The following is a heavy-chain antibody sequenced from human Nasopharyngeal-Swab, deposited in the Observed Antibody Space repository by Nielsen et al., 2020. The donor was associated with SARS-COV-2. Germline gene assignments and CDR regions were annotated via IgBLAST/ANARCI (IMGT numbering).Heavy chain of an antibody. V-gene: IGHV1-2*02. CDR2: LNPNSGGT. CDR3: AREIYYGSGSYYVDDAFDI. Sequence: WVRQAPGQGPEWVGSLNPNSGGTNYARKFQGRVTLTLDTSINTAYMDLTSLRSDDTAVYYCAREIYYGSGSYYVDDAFDIWGQGTMVTVSS. D-gene: IGHD3-10*01. J-gene: IGHJ3*02.